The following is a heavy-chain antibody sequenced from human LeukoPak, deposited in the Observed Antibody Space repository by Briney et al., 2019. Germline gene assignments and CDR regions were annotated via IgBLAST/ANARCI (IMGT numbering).Heavy chain of an antibody. CDR1: GYTFTGYY. J-gene: IGHJ4*02. CDR2: INPNIVST. V-gene: IGHV1-2*02. D-gene: IGHD3-10*01. Sequence: ASVKLSCNASGYTFTGYYMHWVRQAPGQGLEWMGWINPNIVSTNYAKKFQARVTMTRDPSISRAYMELSRLRSADTAVYYCARAGIINRGWSYWGKGTLSPSPQ. CDR3: ARAGIINRGWSY.